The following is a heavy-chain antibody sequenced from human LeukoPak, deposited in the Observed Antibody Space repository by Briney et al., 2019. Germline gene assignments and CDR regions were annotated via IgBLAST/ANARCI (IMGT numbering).Heavy chain of an antibody. D-gene: IGHD4-17*01. J-gene: IGHJ4*02. CDR2: VYHSETT. CDR3: ARYDYGDYVFDY. V-gene: IGHV4-59*08. CDR1: GGSISGYY. Sequence: PSETLSLTCSVSGGSISGYYWSWIRQSPRKGLEWIGYVYHSETTNYNPSLKSRVTISVDTSKNQFSLKLSSVTAADTAVYYCARYDYGDYVFDYWGQGTLVTVSS.